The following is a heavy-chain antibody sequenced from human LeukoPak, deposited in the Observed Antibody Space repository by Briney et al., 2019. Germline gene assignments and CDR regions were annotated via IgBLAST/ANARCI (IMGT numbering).Heavy chain of an antibody. D-gene: IGHD3-10*01. J-gene: IGHJ4*02. CDR1: GFTFSSYV. Sequence: GGSLRLSCAASGFTFSSYVMSWVRQAPGKGLEWVSAISGSSGSTYYADSVKGRFTISRDDSKNTLFLQMNSLRAEDTAVYYCAKKEGSGTYRPFEYWGQGTLVTVSS. V-gene: IGHV3-23*01. CDR2: ISGSSGST. CDR3: AKKEGSGTYRPFEY.